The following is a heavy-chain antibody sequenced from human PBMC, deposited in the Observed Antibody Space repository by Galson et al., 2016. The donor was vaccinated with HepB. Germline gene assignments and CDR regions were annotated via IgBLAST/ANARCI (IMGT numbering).Heavy chain of an antibody. CDR2: IIPMSGTA. V-gene: IGHV1-69*13. CDR1: GGTFSNYA. D-gene: IGHD6-6*01. Sequence: SVKVSCKASGGTFSNYAISWVRQVPGQGLEWMGGIIPMSGTADYAQKFQDRVTISADESTSTAYMELSSLRSEDTAVYYCTRRGSSSDFDYWGQGTLVSVSS. J-gene: IGHJ4*02. CDR3: TRRGSSSDFDY.